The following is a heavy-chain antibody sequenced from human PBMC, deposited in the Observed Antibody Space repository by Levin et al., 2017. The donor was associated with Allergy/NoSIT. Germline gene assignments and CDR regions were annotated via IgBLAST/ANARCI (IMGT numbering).Heavy chain of an antibody. D-gene: IGHD4-23*01. Sequence: SETLSLTCAVYGGSFSGYYWSWIRQPPGKGLEWIGEINHSGSTNYNPSLKSRVTISVDTSKNQFSLKLSSVTAADTAVYYCARGPIPLRYSPQRWYYYYYMDVWDKGTTVTVSS. CDR2: INHSGST. J-gene: IGHJ6*03. CDR3: ARGPIPLRYSPQRWYYYYYMDV. CDR1: GGSFSGYY. V-gene: IGHV4-34*01.